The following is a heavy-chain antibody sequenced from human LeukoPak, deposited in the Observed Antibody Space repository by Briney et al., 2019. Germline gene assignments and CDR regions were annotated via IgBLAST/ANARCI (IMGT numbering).Heavy chain of an antibody. CDR2: VNDRGTGT. J-gene: IGHJ4*02. D-gene: IGHD4-23*01. Sequence: GGSLRLSCAASGFTFSKYAMSWVRQAPGKGLEWVATVNDRGTGTYYADSVKGRFTISRDNSKNTMYLQMDSLRVEDTGLYYCAKELDYGANSAGYFASWGQGTLVTVST. CDR1: GFTFSKYA. V-gene: IGHV3-23*01. CDR3: AKELDYGANSAGYFAS.